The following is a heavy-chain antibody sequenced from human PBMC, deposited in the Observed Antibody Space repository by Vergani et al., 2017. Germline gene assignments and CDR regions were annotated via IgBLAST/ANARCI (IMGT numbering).Heavy chain of an antibody. D-gene: IGHD3-3*01. CDR1: GFSLSTSGVG. CDR2: IYWDDDK. V-gene: IGHV2-5*02. CDR3: AHSYYDFWSGYSDY. Sequence: QITLKESGPTLVKPTQTLTLTCTFSGFSLSTSGVGVGWIRQPPGKALEWLALIYWDDDKRYSPSLKSRLTITKDTSKNQVVLTMTNMDHVDTATYYCAHSYYDFWSGYSDYWGQGTLVTVSS. J-gene: IGHJ4*02.